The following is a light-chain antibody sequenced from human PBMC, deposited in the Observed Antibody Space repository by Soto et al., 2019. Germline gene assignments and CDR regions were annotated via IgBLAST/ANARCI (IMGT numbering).Light chain of an antibody. V-gene: IGKV1-5*03. J-gene: IGKJ5*01. CDR2: KAS. Sequence: GDRVTITCRASQSISSWLAWYQQKPGKAPKLLIYKASSLESGVPSRFSGSGSGTEFTLTISSLQPDDFATYYCQQYNSYPITFGQGTRLEI. CDR3: QQYNSYPIT. CDR1: QSISSW.